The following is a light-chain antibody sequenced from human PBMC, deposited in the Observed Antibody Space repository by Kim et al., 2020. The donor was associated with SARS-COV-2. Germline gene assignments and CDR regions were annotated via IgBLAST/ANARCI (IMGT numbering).Light chain of an antibody. V-gene: IGKV1-6*02. CDR3: LQDYSYPRT. CDR1: QGIRND. J-gene: IGKJ1*01. Sequence: AIQMTQSPSSLSASVGDTIIITCRASQGIRNDLGWYQQKPGKAPKLLIYAASSLQSGVPSRFSGSGSGTAFTLTISSLQPEDFATYYCLQDYSYPRTFGQGTKVDIK. CDR2: AAS.